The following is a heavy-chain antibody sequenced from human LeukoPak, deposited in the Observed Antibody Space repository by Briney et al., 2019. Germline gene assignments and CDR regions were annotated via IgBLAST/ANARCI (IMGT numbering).Heavy chain of an antibody. CDR3: AREITYYYDSSGYYYHDY. CDR1: GFTFSSYG. CDR2: IRYDGSNK. J-gene: IGHJ4*02. D-gene: IGHD3-22*01. Sequence: PGGSLRLSCAASGFTFSSYGMYWVRQAPGKGLEWVAFIRYDGSNKYYADSVKGRFTVSRDNSKNTLYLQMNSLRAEDTAVYYCAREITYYYDSSGYYYHDYWGQGTLVTVSS. V-gene: IGHV3-30*02.